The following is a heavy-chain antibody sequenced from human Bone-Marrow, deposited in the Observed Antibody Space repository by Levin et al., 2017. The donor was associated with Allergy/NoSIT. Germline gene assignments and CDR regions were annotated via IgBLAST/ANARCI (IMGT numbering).Heavy chain of an antibody. CDR1: GFHFTTHA. V-gene: IGHV3-23*01. J-gene: IGHJ5*02. CDR2: ISGSGDST. D-gene: IGHD2-15*01. Sequence: SCAASGFHFTTHAMSWVRQAPGQGLEWVSAISGSGDSTFYSESVKGRFTISRDNSKNTFSLQMNNLRAEDMGIYYCARDRVVVVGLFQSWGQGTQVTVSS. CDR3: ARDRVVVVGLFQS.